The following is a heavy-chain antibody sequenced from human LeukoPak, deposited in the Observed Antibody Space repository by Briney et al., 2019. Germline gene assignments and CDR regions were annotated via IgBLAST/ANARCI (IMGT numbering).Heavy chain of an antibody. CDR3: ARVGYSSGWYSYYYYYMDV. CDR1: GYTFTSYG. J-gene: IGHJ6*03. D-gene: IGHD6-19*01. Sequence: GASVKVSCKASGYTFTSYGISWVRQAPGQGLEWMGWISAYNGNTNYAQKLQGRVTMTTDTSTSTAYMELRSLRSDDTAVYYCARVGYSSGWYSYYYYYMDVWGKGTTVTVSS. CDR2: ISAYNGNT. V-gene: IGHV1-18*01.